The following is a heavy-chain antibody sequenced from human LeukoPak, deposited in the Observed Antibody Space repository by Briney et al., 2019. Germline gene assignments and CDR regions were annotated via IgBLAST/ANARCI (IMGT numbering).Heavy chain of an antibody. V-gene: IGHV3-48*04. CDR1: GFTFSSYA. Sequence: GRSLRLSCAASGFTFSSYAMNWVRQAPGKGLEWVSHIYSASSTIGYADSVKGRFTISRDNAKNSLYLQMNSLRAEDTAVYYCARRRDYFDYWGQGTLVTVSS. CDR3: ARRRDYFDY. CDR2: IYSASSTI. J-gene: IGHJ4*02.